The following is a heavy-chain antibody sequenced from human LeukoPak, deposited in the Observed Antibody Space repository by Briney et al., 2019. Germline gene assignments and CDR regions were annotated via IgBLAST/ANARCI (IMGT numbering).Heavy chain of an antibody. CDR2: IYHSGST. CDR3: ARNLSPNYSNYFVPHKSYNWFDP. V-gene: IGHV4-30-2*01. J-gene: IGHJ5*02. CDR1: GGSISSGGYS. D-gene: IGHD4-4*01. Sequence: NSSQTLSLTCAVSGGSISSGGYSWSWIRQPPGKGLEWIGYIYHSGSTYYNPSLKSRVTISVDRSKNQFSLKLSSVTAADTAVYCCARNLSPNYSNYFVPHKSYNWFDPWGQGTLVTVSS.